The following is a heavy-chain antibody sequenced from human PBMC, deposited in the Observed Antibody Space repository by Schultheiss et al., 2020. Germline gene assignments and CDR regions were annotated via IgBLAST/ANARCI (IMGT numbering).Heavy chain of an antibody. Sequence: GGSLRLSCAASGFTFSSYAMSWVRQAPGKGLEWVSGIHWNGGSTSYADSVKGRFTISRDNAKNSLYLQMNSLRAEDTAVYYCARTVAYDIGVWGQGTLVTVAS. CDR1: GFTFSSYA. V-gene: IGHV3-20*04. J-gene: IGHJ4*02. D-gene: IGHD6-19*01. CDR3: ARTVAYDIGV. CDR2: IHWNGGST.